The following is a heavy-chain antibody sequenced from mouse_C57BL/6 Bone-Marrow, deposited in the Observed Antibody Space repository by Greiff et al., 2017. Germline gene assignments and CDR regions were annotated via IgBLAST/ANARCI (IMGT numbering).Heavy chain of an antibody. Sequence: DVQLQESGTVLARPGASLKMSCTTSGYTFTSYWMHWVNQRPGQGLEWLGAIYPGDSATSSNQKFKGKAKLTEVTSASTAYMELSSQRKEDSAVYYCTWLLQYFDYWGQGTTLTVSS. CDR2: IYPGDSAT. J-gene: IGHJ2*01. CDR3: TWLLQYFDY. D-gene: IGHD2-3*01. V-gene: IGHV1-5*01. CDR1: GYTFTSYW.